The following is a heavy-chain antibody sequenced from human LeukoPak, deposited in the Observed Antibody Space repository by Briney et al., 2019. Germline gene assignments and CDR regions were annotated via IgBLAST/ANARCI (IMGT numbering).Heavy chain of an antibody. V-gene: IGHV3-48*03. CDR1: GFTFSSYE. CDR3: ARDGDTSMVTGRFDY. J-gene: IGHJ4*02. CDR2: ISSSGSTI. Sequence: SGGSLRLSCAASGFTFSSYEMNWVRQAPGKGLEWISYISSSGSTIYYADSVKGRFTISRDNAKNSVYLQMNSLRAKDTAVYYCARDGDTSMVTGRFDYWGQGTLVTVSS. D-gene: IGHD5-18*01.